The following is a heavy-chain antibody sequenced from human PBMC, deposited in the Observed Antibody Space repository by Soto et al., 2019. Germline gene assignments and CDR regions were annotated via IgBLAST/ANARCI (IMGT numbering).Heavy chain of an antibody. CDR1: GFTCSSCA. D-gene: IGHD3-16*02. Sequence: GGSLGRSCAVSGFTCSSCAMFCGRQSPGKCLECFSSIRRTGGAAHYAHSVNRRFTVTSDNSKNQLFLQMASLRADDTAVYYCAKAYDYLWGSYPRELDHWGQGTLVTVSS. CDR3: AKAYDYLWGSYPRELDH. CDR2: IRRTGGAA. J-gene: IGHJ4*02. V-gene: IGHV3-23*01.